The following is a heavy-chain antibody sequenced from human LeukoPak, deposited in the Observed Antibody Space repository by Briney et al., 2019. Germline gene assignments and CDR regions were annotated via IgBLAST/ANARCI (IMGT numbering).Heavy chain of an antibody. CDR1: GFRFSTYG. Sequence: GGSLRLSCAASGFRFSTYGMHWVRRSPGEGLEWVAVIYCDGNQKYYGDSVKGRFTVSRDISESMLYLQMSSLRADDTAVYYCARGGVATAWGAFDVWGQGTTVIVSS. D-gene: IGHD4-23*01. V-gene: IGHV3-33*01. CDR3: ARGGVATAWGAFDV. CDR2: IYCDGNQK. J-gene: IGHJ3*01.